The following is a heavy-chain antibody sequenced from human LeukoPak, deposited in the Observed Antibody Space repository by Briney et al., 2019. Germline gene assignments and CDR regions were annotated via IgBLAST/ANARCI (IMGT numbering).Heavy chain of an antibody. CDR2: IIPILGIA. CDR1: GGTFSSYA. J-gene: IGHJ3*02. V-gene: IGHV1-69*04. Sequence: SVKVSCKASGGTFSSYAISWVRQAPGQGLEWMGRIIPILGIANYAQKFQGRVTITADKSTSTACMELSSLRSEDTAVYYCARASDEEKVGSGYGAFDIWGQGTMVTVSS. CDR3: ARASDEEKVGSGYGAFDI. D-gene: IGHD3-22*01.